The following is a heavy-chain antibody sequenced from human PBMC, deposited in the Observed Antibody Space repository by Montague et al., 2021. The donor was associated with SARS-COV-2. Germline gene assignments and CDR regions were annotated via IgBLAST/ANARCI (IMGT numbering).Heavy chain of an antibody. CDR3: ARDFRNIVATYGMDV. CDR1: GFTFSSYA. CDR2: ISYDGSNK. Sequence: SLRLSWAASGFTFSSYAMHWVRQAPGKGLGWVAVISYDGSNKYYADSVKGRFTISRDNSKNTLYLQMNSLRAEDTAVYYCARDFRNIVATYGMDVWGQGTTVTVSS. D-gene: IGHD5-12*01. V-gene: IGHV3-30-3*01. J-gene: IGHJ6*02.